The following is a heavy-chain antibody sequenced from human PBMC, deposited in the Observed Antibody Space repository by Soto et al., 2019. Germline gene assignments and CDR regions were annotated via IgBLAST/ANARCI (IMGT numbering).Heavy chain of an antibody. CDR1: GYTLTELS. Sequence: ASVKVSCKVSGYTLTELSVHWVRQAPGKGPEWMGGFDPEDGKIIYAQKFQGRVTMTEDTSTDTAYMELGSLRSEDTAVYYCTTGGSDYWGQGTLVTVSS. V-gene: IGHV1-24*01. CDR2: FDPEDGKI. J-gene: IGHJ4*02. CDR3: TTGGSDY.